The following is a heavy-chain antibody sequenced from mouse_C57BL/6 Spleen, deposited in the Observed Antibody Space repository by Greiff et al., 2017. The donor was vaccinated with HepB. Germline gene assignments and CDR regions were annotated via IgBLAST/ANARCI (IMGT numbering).Heavy chain of an antibody. CDR1: GFTFSNYW. Sequence: EVQGVESGGGLVQPGGSMKLSCVASGFTFSNYWMNWVRQSPEKGLEWVAQIRLKSDNYATHYAESVKGRFTISRDDSKSSVYLQMNNLRAEDTGIYYCTDYYYGSSGYFDVWGTGTTVTVSS. D-gene: IGHD1-1*01. J-gene: IGHJ1*03. CDR2: IRLKSDNYAT. V-gene: IGHV6-3*01. CDR3: TDYYYGSSGYFDV.